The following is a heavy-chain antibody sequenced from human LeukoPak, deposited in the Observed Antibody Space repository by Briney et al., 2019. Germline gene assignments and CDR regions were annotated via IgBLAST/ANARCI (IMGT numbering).Heavy chain of an antibody. J-gene: IGHJ3*02. D-gene: IGHD2-15*01. CDR3: ARSGVVVAATAPIDAFDI. V-gene: IGHV3-33*08. CDR2: IWYDGSNK. Sequence: GGSLRLSCAASGFTFSSYWMHWVRQAPGKGLEWVAVIWYDGSNKYYADSVKGRFTISRDNSKNTLYLQMNSLRAEDTAVYYCARSGVVVAATAPIDAFDIWGQGTMVTVSS. CDR1: GFTFSSYW.